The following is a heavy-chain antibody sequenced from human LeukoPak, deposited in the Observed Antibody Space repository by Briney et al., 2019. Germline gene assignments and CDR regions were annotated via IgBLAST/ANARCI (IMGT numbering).Heavy chain of an antibody. CDR2: IIPIFGTA. CDR3: ARVIGQQLSIYYYYYMDV. V-gene: IGHV1-69*13. CDR1: GGTFSSYA. J-gene: IGHJ6*03. D-gene: IGHD6-13*01. Sequence: ASVKVSCKASGGTFSSYAISWVRQAPGQGLEWMGGIIPIFGTANYAQKFQGRVTITADESTSTAYMELSSLRSEDTAVYYCARVIGQQLSIYYYYYMDVWGKGTTVTISS.